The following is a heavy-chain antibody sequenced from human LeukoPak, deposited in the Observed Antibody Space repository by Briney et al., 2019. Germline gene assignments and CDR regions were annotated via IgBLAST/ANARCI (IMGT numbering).Heavy chain of an antibody. V-gene: IGHV3-30-3*01. CDR1: EFTFSSYA. J-gene: IGHJ1*01. CDR3: ARALRQQLELDYFQH. CDR2: ISYDGSNK. Sequence: PGGSLRLSCAASEFTFSSYAMHWVRQAPGKGLEWVAVISYDGSNKYYADSVKGRFTISRDNSKNTLYLQMNSLRAEDTAVYYCARALRQQLELDYFQHWGQGTLVTVSS. D-gene: IGHD6-13*01.